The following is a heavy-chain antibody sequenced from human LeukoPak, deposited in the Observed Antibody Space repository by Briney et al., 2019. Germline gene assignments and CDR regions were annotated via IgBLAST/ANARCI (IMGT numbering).Heavy chain of an antibody. D-gene: IGHD5-24*01. CDR1: GFSLSTSGMC. V-gene: IGHV2-70*11. J-gene: IGHJ6*02. CDR3: ARIRRDGYNTYYYGMDV. CDR2: IDWGDDK. Sequence: ASGPTLVNPTQTLTLTCTFSGFSLSTSGMCVSWIRQPPGKALEWLARIDWGDDKYYSTSLTTRLTISRDTSKNQVVLTMTNMDPVDTATYYCARIRRDGYNTYYYGMDVWGQGTTVTVSS.